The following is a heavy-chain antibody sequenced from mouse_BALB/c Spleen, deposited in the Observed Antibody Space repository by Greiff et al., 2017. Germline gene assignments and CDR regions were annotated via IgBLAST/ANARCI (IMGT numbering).Heavy chain of an antibody. V-gene: IGHV3-2*02. D-gene: IGHD2-4*01. CDR3: ARDYDYDEGSWFAY. CDR1: GYSITSDYA. J-gene: IGHJ3*01. CDR2: ISYSGST. Sequence: EVQLQQSGPGLVKPSQSLSLTCTVTGYSITSDYAWNWIRQFPGNKLEWMGYISYSGSTSYNPSLKSRISITRDTSKNQFFLQLNSVTTEDTATYYCARDYDYDEGSWFAYWGQGTLVTVSA.